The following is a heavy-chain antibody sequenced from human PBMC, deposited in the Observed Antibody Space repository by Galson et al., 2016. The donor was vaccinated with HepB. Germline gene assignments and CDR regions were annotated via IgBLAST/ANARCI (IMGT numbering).Heavy chain of an antibody. CDR3: ARGGPAGGLQ. D-gene: IGHD1-14*01. V-gene: IGHV3-11*05. Sequence: SLRLSCAVSGFSFSDYYMSWMRQAPGKGLDWVSYISSTSSYTNYADSVKGRFTISRDNAKNSLYLQMTSLRVEDTAVYYCARGGPAGGLQWGQGTLVSVSS. CDR1: GFSFSDYY. J-gene: IGHJ4*02. CDR2: ISSTSSYT.